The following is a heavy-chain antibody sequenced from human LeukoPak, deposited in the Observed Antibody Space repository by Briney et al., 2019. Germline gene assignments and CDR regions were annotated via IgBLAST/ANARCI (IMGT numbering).Heavy chain of an antibody. Sequence: GGSLRLSCAASGFTFSSYEMNWVRQAPGRGLEWVSYISSSGSTIYYADSVKGRFTISRDNAKSSLYLQMNSLRAEDTAVYYCAELGITMIGGVWGKGTTVTISS. CDR2: ISSSGSTI. V-gene: IGHV3-48*03. D-gene: IGHD3-10*02. J-gene: IGHJ6*04. CDR1: GFTFSSYE. CDR3: AELGITMIGGV.